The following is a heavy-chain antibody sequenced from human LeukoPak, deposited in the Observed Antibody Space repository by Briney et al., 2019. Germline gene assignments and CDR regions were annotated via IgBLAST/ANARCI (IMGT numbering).Heavy chain of an antibody. CDR3: ARDPSDGLMGYYYSYYMDV. Sequence: ASMKVSCKASGYTFTAYYIHWVRQAPGQGLEWMGWIDPNSGDTKYVEKFQGRVTMTRDTSFSTAYMELRSLRSEDTAVYYCARDPSDGLMGYYYSYYMDVWGKGTTVTVSS. V-gene: IGHV1-2*02. CDR1: GYTFTAYY. J-gene: IGHJ6*03. CDR2: IDPNSGDT. D-gene: IGHD2-8*01.